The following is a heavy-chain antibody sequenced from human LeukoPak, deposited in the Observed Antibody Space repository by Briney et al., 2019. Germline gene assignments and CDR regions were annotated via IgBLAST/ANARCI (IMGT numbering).Heavy chain of an antibody. J-gene: IGHJ4*02. CDR1: GYTFTSYG. CDR2: ISAYNGNT. CDR3: AREEYYYDSSGYLVGIGGDY. Sequence: ASVKVSCKASGYTFTSYGISWVRQAPGQGLEWMGWISAYNGNTNYAQELQGRVTMTTDTSTSTAYMELRSLRSDDTAVYYCAREEYYYDSSGYLVGIGGDYWGQGTLVTVSS. V-gene: IGHV1-18*01. D-gene: IGHD3-22*01.